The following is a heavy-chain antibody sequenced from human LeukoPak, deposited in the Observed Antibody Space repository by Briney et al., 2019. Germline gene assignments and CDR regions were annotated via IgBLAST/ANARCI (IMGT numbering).Heavy chain of an antibody. J-gene: IGHJ2*01. Sequence: GASVKVSCKASGGTFSSYAISWVRQAPGQGLEWMGGIIPIFGTANYAQKFQGRVTITTDESTSTAYMELSSLRSEDTAVYYRARVPALDIVVVPAAKPPDYWYFDLWGRGTLVTVSS. CDR1: GGTFSSYA. V-gene: IGHV1-69*05. D-gene: IGHD2-2*02. CDR2: IIPIFGTA. CDR3: ARVPALDIVVVPAAKPPDYWYFDL.